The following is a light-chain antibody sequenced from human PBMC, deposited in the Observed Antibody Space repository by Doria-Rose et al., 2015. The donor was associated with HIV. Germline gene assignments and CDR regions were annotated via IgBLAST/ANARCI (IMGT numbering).Light chain of an antibody. CDR2: WAS. CDR3: QQYYDTPS. V-gene: IGKV4-1*01. Sequence: DIRVTQSPESLGMSLGERATLNCKSNQSLLYTSKNYLAWYQQKPGQPPKLLIYWASTRQSGVPARFSGSGSGTYFTLTISSLEAEDVAVYYCQQYYDTPSFGPGTTVDIK. J-gene: IGKJ3*01. CDR1: QSLLYTSKNY.